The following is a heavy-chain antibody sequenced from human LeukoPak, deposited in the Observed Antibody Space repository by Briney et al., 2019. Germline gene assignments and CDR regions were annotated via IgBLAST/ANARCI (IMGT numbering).Heavy chain of an antibody. V-gene: IGHV3-23*01. D-gene: IGHD2-15*01. J-gene: IGHJ4*02. CDR2: ISGSGGST. Sequence: GGSLRLSCAASGFTFSSYAMSWVRQAPGKGLEWVSAISGSGGSTYYGDSVKGRFTISRDNSKNTLYLQMNSLRAEDTAVYYCAKGNQIYCSGGSCYSDYWGQGTLVTVSS. CDR1: GFTFSSYA. CDR3: AKGNQIYCSGGSCYSDY.